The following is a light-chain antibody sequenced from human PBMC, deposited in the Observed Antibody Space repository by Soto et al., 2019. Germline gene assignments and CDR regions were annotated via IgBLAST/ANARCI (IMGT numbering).Light chain of an antibody. Sequence: DIQMTQSPSTLPTSVGDRVTITCWASQSISHWLAWYQQKPGKAPKPLIHRASSLENEVPSRFSGSGSGTEFTLTISSLQPDDFATYYCQQYHSYPLTFGQGTKLQIK. CDR3: QQYHSYPLT. V-gene: IGKV1-5*03. CDR2: RAS. CDR1: QSISHW. J-gene: IGKJ2*01.